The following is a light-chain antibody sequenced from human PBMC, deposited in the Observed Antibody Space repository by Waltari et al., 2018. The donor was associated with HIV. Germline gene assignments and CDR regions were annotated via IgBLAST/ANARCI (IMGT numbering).Light chain of an antibody. CDR3: QSYDSSLSGSWV. CDR1: SSNIGAGSD. J-gene: IGLJ3*02. V-gene: IGLV1-40*01. CDR2: GNS. Sequence: QSVLTQPPSVSGAPGQRVTIPCTGSSSNIGAGSDVNWYQQLPGTAPKPLIYGNSNRPSGVPDRFSGSKSGTSASLAITGLQAEDEADYYCQSYDSSLSGSWVFGGGTKLTVL.